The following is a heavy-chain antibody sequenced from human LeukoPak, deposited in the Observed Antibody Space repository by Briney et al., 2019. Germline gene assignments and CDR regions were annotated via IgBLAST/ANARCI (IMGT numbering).Heavy chain of an antibody. CDR3: ARVGAAGDYYFDY. CDR2: IYHSGST. D-gene: IGHD6-13*01. Sequence: SETLSLTCTVSGYSISSGYYWGWIRQPPGKGLEWIGSIYHSGSTYYNPSLKSRVTISVDASKNQFSLKLTSVTAADTAVYYCARVGAAGDYYFDYWGQGTLVTVSS. CDR1: GYSISSGYY. V-gene: IGHV4-38-2*02. J-gene: IGHJ4*02.